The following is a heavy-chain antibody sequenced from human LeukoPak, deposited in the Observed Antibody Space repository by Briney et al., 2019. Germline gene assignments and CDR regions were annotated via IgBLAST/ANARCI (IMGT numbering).Heavy chain of an antibody. CDR2: INPSGGST. V-gene: IGHV1-46*01. D-gene: IGHD4-17*01. CDR1: GYTFTSYY. J-gene: IGHJ4*02. CDR3: ATNLGYGDYGPYYFDY. Sequence: ASVKVSCKASGYTFTSYYMHWVRQAPGQGLEWMGIINPSGGSTSYAQKFQGRVTMTRDTSTSTVYMELSSLRSEDTAVYYCATNLGYGDYGPYYFDYWGQGTLVTVSS.